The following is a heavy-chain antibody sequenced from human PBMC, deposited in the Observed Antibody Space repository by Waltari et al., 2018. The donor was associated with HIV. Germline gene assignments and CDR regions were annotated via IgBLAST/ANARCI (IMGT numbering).Heavy chain of an antibody. Sequence: GGSISSSSYYWGWIRQPPGKGLEWIGSIYYSGSTYYNPSLKSRVTISVDTSKNQFSLKLSSVTAADTAVYYCARHAGIAAAINYYYYGMDVWGQGTTVTVSS. V-gene: IGHV4-39*01. CDR1: GGSISSSSYY. J-gene: IGHJ6*02. CDR2: IYYSGST. D-gene: IGHD6-13*01. CDR3: ARHAGIAAAINYYYYGMDV.